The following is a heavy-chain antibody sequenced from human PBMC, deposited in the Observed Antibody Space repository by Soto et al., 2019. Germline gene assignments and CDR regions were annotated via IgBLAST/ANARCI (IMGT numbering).Heavy chain of an antibody. CDR1: GFTFGGSP. Sequence: EAQLVQSGGGLVQPGGSLQLSCAASGFTFGGSPVHWVRQASGKGLEWVGRIRSDSASSAIAYAASVRGRFTLSRDDSKSTAYLQMHSLEVGATAQYYFVPEGWRRTGCYSIDLWGQGTLVTVFS. J-gene: IGHJ5*02. V-gene: IGHV3-73*01. CDR2: IRSDSASSAI. D-gene: IGHD2-2*01. CDR3: VPEGWRRTGCYSIDL.